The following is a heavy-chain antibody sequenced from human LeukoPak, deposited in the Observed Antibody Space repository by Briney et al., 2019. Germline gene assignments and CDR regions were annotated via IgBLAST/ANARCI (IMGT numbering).Heavy chain of an antibody. CDR2: IKRDGSEK. CDR1: GFTFSSFW. V-gene: IGHV3-7*05. J-gene: IGHJ4*02. CDR3: ARGRTADY. D-gene: IGHD4-17*01. Sequence: PGESLRLSCAASGFTFSSFWMTWVRQAPGKGLEWVANIKRDGSEKYYVDSVKGRFTISRDNAKNSLYLQMNSLRAEDTAMYYCARGRTADYWGQGTLVTVSS.